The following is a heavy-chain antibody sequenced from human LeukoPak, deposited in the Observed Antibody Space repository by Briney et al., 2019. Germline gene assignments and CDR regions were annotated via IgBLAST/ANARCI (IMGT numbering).Heavy chain of an antibody. D-gene: IGHD2-21*02. CDR1: GFTFSSYA. J-gene: IGHJ4*02. CDR3: ARDLPHNCGGDCPWVY. Sequence: GGSLRLSCAASGFTFSSYAMSWVRQAPGKGLEWVAVIWYDGSNKYNAASVQGRFTISRDNSHNTLYLQMNSLRGEGTAVYYCARDLPHNCGGDCPWVYWGQGTLVTVSS. V-gene: IGHV3-33*08. CDR2: IWYDGSNK.